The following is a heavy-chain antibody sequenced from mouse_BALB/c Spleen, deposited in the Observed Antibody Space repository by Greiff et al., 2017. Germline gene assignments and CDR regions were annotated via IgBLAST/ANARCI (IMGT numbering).Heavy chain of an antibody. CDR3: ARLHYYGSSPRFAY. CDR1: GFAFSSYD. J-gene: IGHJ3*01. Sequence: EVKLMESGGGLVKPGGSLKLSCAASGFAFSSYDMSWVRQTPEKRLEWVAYISSGGGSTYYPDTVKGRFTISRDNAKNTLYLQMSSLKSEDTAMYYCARLHYYGSSPRFAYWGQGTLVTVSA. CDR2: ISSGGGST. V-gene: IGHV5-12-1*01. D-gene: IGHD1-1*01.